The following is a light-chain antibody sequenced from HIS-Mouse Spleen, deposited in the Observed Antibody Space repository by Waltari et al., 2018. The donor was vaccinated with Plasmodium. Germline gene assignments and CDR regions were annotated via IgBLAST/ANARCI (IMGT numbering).Light chain of an antibody. CDR1: QDISNY. J-gene: IGKJ2*01. CDR3: QQYDNLPPYT. V-gene: IGKV1-33*01. CDR2: DAS. Sequence: DSKMTQSPSSLSASVGDRVTITCQASQDISNYLNWYQQKPGKAPQRLIYDASNLETGVPSRFSGSGSGTDFTFTISSLQPEDIATYYCQQYDNLPPYTFGQGTKLEIK.